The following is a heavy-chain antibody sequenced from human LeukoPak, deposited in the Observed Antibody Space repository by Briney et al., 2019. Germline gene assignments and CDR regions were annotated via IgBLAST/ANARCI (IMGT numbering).Heavy chain of an antibody. Sequence: GGSLRLSCAASGFTVSSNYMSWVRQAPGKGLEWVSVIYSGGSTYYADSVKGRFTISRDNSKNTLYLQMNSLRAEDTAVYYCARDYRYCTNGVCYTDYYYGMDVWGQGTTVTVSS. CDR2: IYSGGST. V-gene: IGHV3-66*01. J-gene: IGHJ6*02. CDR3: ARDYRYCTNGVCYTDYYYGMDV. D-gene: IGHD2-8*01. CDR1: GFTVSSNY.